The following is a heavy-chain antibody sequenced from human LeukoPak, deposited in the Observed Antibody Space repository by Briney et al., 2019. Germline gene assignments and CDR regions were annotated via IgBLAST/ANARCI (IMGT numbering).Heavy chain of an antibody. Sequence: GGTLRLSCAASGFTFSSCAMSWVRQAPGKGLEWVSGISASGGHTFYADSVKGRFPISRDNSKNTLYLQMNSLRVEDTAIYYCAAQFKKGHWGQGTLVTVSS. CDR2: ISASGGHT. CDR1: GFTFSSCA. J-gene: IGHJ4*02. CDR3: AAQFKKGH. V-gene: IGHV3-23*01.